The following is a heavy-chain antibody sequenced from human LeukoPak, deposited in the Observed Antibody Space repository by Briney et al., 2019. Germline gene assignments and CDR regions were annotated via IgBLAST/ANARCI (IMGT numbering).Heavy chain of an antibody. V-gene: IGHV4-34*01. CDR3: ARGPLPLY. CDR1: GGSFSGYY. CDR2: INHSGST. Sequence: PSETLSLTCAVYGGSFSGYYWSWIRQPPGKGLEWIGEINHSGSTNYNPSLKSRVNISVDTSKNQFSLKLSSVTAADTAVYYCARGPLPLYWGQGTLVTVSS. J-gene: IGHJ4*02.